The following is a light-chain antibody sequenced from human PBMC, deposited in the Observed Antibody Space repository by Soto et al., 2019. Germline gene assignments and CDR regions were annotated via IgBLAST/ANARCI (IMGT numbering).Light chain of an antibody. V-gene: IGKV1-39*01. J-gene: IGKJ5*01. CDR2: AAS. CDR3: QQAASFPLT. Sequence: IQMTQSPSSVSASVLDIVTITCLASQSISSYLNWYQQKPGKVPKLLIYAASSLQSGVPSRFSGSVSGTDFTLTITSLQPEDFATYVCQQAASFPLTFGQGTRLEIK. CDR1: QSISSY.